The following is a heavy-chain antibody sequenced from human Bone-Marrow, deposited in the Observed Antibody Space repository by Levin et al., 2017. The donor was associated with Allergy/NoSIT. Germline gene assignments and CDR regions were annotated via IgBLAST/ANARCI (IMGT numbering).Heavy chain of an antibody. D-gene: IGHD5-12*01. CDR1: GYRFNDYY. Sequence: GASVKVSCKASGYRFNDYYMHWVRQAPGQGLEWIGWIDPKSGDTNYAQKFQGRVTVTIDTSVTLAYMELTSLQSGDTAVYYCARDRGYGSNRRLRDKYYYGMDVWGQGTTVTVS. V-gene: IGHV1-2*02. CDR2: IDPKSGDT. CDR3: ARDRGYGSNRRLRDKYYYGMDV. J-gene: IGHJ6*02.